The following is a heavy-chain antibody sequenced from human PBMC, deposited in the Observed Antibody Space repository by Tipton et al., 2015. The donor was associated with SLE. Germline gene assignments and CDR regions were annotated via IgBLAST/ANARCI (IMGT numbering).Heavy chain of an antibody. CDR3: ARDWGGYCSSTSCVGGFDY. D-gene: IGHD2-2*03. J-gene: IGHJ4*02. Sequence: TLSLTCTVSGGSISSYYWSWIRQPAGKGLEWIGRIYTSGSTNYNPSLQSRVTMSVDTSKNQFSLKLSSVTAADTAVYYCARDWGGYCSSTSCVGGFDYWGQGTLGTGSS. CDR2: IYTSGST. CDR1: GGSISSYY. V-gene: IGHV4-4*07.